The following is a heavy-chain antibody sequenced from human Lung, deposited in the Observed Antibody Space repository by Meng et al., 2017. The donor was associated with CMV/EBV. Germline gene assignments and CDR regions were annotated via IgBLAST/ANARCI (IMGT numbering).Heavy chain of an antibody. J-gene: IGHJ5*02. CDR3: ARGRRGGFLEWLLSGNWFDP. CDR1: GGSISSYY. D-gene: IGHD3-3*01. V-gene: IGHV4-59*12. CDR2: IYYSGST. Sequence: SXTLSLXCTVSGGSISSYYWSWIRQPPGKGLEWIGYIYYSGSTNYNPSLKSRVTISVDTSKNQFSLKLSSVTAADTAVYYCARGRRGGFLEWLLSGNWFDPWXQGTLVTVSS.